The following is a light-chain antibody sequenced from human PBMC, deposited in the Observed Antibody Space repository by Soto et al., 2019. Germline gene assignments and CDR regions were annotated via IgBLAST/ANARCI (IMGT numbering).Light chain of an antibody. Sequence: QSVLTQPPSASGSPGQSVTISCTGTSSDVGGYNYVSWYQQHPGKAPKLIISEVSKRPSGVPDRFSGSKSGNTASLTVSGLQAEDEADYYCTSHAGSNTYVFGTGTKGTVL. CDR3: TSHAGSNTYV. CDR1: SSDVGGYNY. CDR2: EVS. J-gene: IGLJ1*01. V-gene: IGLV2-8*01.